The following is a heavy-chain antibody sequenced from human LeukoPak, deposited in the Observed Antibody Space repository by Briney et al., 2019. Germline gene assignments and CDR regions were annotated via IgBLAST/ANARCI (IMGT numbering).Heavy chain of an antibody. J-gene: IGHJ4*02. D-gene: IGHD2-21*02. CDR3: ARAYCGGDCYLFRYYFDY. V-gene: IGHV3-11*01. CDR1: GFTFSDYY. CDR2: INTSGSTM. Sequence: GGSLRLSCAASGFTFSDYYMTWIRQAPGQGLEWVSSINTSGSTMYYADSVKGRFTISRDNAKNSLYLQMNSLRAEDTAVYYCARAYCGGDCYLFRYYFDYWGQGTLVTVSS.